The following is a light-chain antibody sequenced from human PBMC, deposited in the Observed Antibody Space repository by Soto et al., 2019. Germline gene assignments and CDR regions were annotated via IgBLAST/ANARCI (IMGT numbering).Light chain of an antibody. CDR1: SGHSSYA. V-gene: IGLV4-69*01. CDR2: LSSDGSH. Sequence: QPVLTQSPSASASLGASVKLTCTLSSGHSSYAIAWHQQQPEKGPRYLMKLSSDGSHSKGDGIPDRFSGSSSGAERYLTISSLQSEDEADYYCQTWDTGARVVFGGGTTVTVL. CDR3: QTWDTGARVV. J-gene: IGLJ2*01.